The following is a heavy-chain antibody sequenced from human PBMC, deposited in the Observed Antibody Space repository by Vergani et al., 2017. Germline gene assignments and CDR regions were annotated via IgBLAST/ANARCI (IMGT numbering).Heavy chain of an antibody. J-gene: IGHJ6*02. CDR3: ARSPRLHIYGDYDYYYGMDV. V-gene: IGHV1-2*02. CDR2: INPNSGGT. Sequence: QVQLVQSGAEVKKPGASVKVSCKASGYTFTSYYMHWVRQAPGQGLEWMGWINPNSGGTNYAQKFQGRVTMTRDTSISTAYMELSRLRSDDTAVYYCARSPRLHIYGDYDYYYGMDVWGQGTTVTVSS. D-gene: IGHD4-17*01. CDR1: GYTFTSYY.